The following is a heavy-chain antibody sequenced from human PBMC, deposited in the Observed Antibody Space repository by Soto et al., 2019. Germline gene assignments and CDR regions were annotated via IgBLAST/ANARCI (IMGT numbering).Heavy chain of an antibody. CDR2: IYTSGST. D-gene: IGHD3-3*01. CDR3: AGGLMIFGAPAKPGDAFDI. Sequence: SETLSLTCTASGGSISSYYWSWIRQPAGKGLEWIGRIYTSGSTNYNPSLKSRVTMSVDPPKNQFSLKLSSVTAADTAVYYCAGGLMIFGAPAKPGDAFDIWGQGTMVTVSS. J-gene: IGHJ3*02. V-gene: IGHV4-4*07. CDR1: GGSISSYY.